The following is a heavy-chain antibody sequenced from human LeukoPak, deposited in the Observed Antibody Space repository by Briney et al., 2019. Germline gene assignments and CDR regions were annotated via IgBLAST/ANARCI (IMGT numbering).Heavy chain of an antibody. V-gene: IGHV3-7*01. D-gene: IGHD3-22*01. CDR1: GFTFSSYW. CDR3: ARTGYYDSSGYYYYYYYMDV. Sequence: PGGSLRLSCAASGFTFSSYWMSWVRQAPGKGLEWVANIKQDGSEKYYVDSVKGRFTISRDNAKNSLYLQMNSLRAEATAVYYCARTGYYDSSGYYYYYYYMDVWGKGTTVTVSS. J-gene: IGHJ6*03. CDR2: IKQDGSEK.